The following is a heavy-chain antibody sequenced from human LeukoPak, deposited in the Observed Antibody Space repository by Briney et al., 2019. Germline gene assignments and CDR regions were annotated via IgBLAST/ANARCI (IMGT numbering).Heavy chain of an antibody. CDR2: IYHSGST. J-gene: IGHJ4*02. Sequence: PSETLSLTCTVSGYSISSGYYWGWIRQPPGKGLEWIGNIYHSGSTYYNPSLKSRVTISVDTSKNQFSLKLSSATAADTAVYYCASLGGKGVYYFDYWGQGTLVTVSS. CDR3: ASLGGKGVYYFDY. V-gene: IGHV4-38-2*02. D-gene: IGHD2-15*01. CDR1: GYSISSGYY.